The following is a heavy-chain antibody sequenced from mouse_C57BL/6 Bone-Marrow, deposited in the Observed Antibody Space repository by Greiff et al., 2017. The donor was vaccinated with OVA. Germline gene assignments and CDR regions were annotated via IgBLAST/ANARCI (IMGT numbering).Heavy chain of an antibody. V-gene: IGHV1-19*01. CDR1: GYTFTDYY. CDR2: INPYNGGT. J-gene: IGHJ2*01. D-gene: IGHD2-3*01. CDR3: ARGGYYAPY. Sequence: EVQLQQSGPVLVKPGASVKMSCKASGYTFTDYYMNWVKQSHGKSLEWIGVINPYNGGTSYNQKFKGKATLTVDKSSSTAYMELNSLTSEDSAVYYCARGGYYAPYWGQGTTLTVSS.